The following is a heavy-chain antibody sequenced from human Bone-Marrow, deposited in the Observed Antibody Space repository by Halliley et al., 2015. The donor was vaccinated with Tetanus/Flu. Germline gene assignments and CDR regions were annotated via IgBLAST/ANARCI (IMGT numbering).Heavy chain of an antibody. CDR1: GFIFSHSA. CDR3: ARGLVRGYYFDMDV. J-gene: IGHJ6*02. Sequence: SLRLSCAASGFIFSHSAMHWVRQAPGKGLEWVAVIRYDGSNQNYAQSVKGRITISRDNSKNEVYLQMNSLRAEDTAVYYCARGLVRGYYFDMDVWGQGTTVTFSS. CDR2: IRYDGSNQ. D-gene: IGHD6-6*01. V-gene: IGHV3-33*01.